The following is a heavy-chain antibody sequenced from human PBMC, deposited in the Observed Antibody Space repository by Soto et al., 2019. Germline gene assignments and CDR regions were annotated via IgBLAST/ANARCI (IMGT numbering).Heavy chain of an antibody. CDR2: ISGSGGST. CDR3: AKKVAGSEPFQH. J-gene: IGHJ1*01. V-gene: IGHV3-23*01. D-gene: IGHD6-19*01. CDR1: GFTFSSYA. Sequence: EVQLLESGGGLVQPGGSLRLSCAASGFTFSSYAMSWVRQAPGKGLEWVSAISGSGGSTYYADSVKGRFTISRDNSKNTLFLQMNRLRAEDTAVYYCAKKVAGSEPFQHWGQGTLVTVSS.